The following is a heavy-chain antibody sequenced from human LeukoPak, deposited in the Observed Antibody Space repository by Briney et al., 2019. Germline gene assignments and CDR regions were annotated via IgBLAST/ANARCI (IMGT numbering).Heavy chain of an antibody. CDR1: GGSISSSSYY. J-gene: IGHJ4*02. V-gene: IGHV4-39*07. CDR2: IYYSGST. Sequence: SETLSLTCTVSGGSISSSSYYWGWIRQPPGKGLEWIGSIYYSGSTYYNPSLKSRVTISVDASKNQFSLKLSSVTAADTAVYYCAREIGGGYSYGLRIFDYWGQGTLVTVSS. CDR3: AREIGGGYSYGLRIFDY. D-gene: IGHD5-18*01.